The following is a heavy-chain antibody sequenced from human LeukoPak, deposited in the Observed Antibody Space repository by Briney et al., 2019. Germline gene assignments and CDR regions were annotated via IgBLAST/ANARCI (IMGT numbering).Heavy chain of an antibody. D-gene: IGHD5-18*01. V-gene: IGHV1-2*02. Sequence: ASVKVSCKASGYTFTGYYMHWVRQAPGQGLEWMGWINPNSGGTNYAQKSQGRVTMTRDTSISTAYMELSRLRSDDTAVYYCAYTAALNWFDPWGQGTLVTVSS. CDR1: GYTFTGYY. J-gene: IGHJ5*02. CDR3: AYTAALNWFDP. CDR2: INPNSGGT.